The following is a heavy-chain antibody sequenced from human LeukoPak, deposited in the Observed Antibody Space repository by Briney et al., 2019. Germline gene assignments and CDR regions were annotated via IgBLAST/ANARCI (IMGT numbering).Heavy chain of an antibody. D-gene: IGHD3-22*01. J-gene: IGHJ4*02. CDR1: GYIFTGYY. CDR3: ARVGGYYDTIDY. CDR2: ISPYSGRT. V-gene: IGHV1-2*02. Sequence: ASVKVSCKASGYIFTGYYMHWVRQAPGQGREWIGWISPYSGRTGFAQKFQGRVTMTRNTSISTAYMELSSLRSEDTAVYYCARVGGYYDTIDYWGQGTLVTVSS.